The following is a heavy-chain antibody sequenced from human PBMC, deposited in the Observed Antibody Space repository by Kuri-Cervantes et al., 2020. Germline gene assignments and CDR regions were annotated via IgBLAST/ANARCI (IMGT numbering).Heavy chain of an antibody. CDR2: IYYSGST. CDR3: ARAQWERGMDV. J-gene: IGHJ6*02. V-gene: IGHV4-61*01. D-gene: IGHD1-26*01. CDR1: GGSISSGSYY. Sequence: GSLRLSCTVSGGSISSGSYYWSWIRQPPGKGLEWIGYIYYSGSTNYNPSLKSRVTISVDTSKNQFSLKLSSVTAADTAVYYCARAQWERGMDVWGQGTTVTVSS.